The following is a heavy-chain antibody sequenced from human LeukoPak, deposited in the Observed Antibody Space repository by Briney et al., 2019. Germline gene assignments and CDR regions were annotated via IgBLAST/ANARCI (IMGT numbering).Heavy chain of an antibody. V-gene: IGHV3-23*01. D-gene: IGHD5-18*01. CDR1: GFTFSSYA. CDR2: ISGSGGST. J-gene: IGHJ4*02. Sequence: GGSLRLSCAASGFTFSSYAMSWVRQAPGKGLEWVSAISGSGGSTYYADSVKGRFTISRDNSKNTLYLQMNSLRAEDTAVYYCAKEKGGENSYGYYYLDYWGQGTQVTVSS. CDR3: AKEKGGENSYGYYYLDY.